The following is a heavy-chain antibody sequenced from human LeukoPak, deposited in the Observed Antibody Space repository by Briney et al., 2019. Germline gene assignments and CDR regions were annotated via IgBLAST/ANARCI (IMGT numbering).Heavy chain of an antibody. J-gene: IGHJ4*02. CDR1: GYSFTSYW. CDR2: IDPSDSYT. Sequence: GESLKISCKGSGYSFTSYWISWVRQMPGKGLEWMGRIDPSDSYTNYSPSFQGHVTISADKSISTAYLQWSSLKASDTAMYYCARQGPTYYDILTGSKGWGQRTLVTVSS. D-gene: IGHD3-9*01. V-gene: IGHV5-10-1*01. CDR3: ARQGPTYYDILTGSKG.